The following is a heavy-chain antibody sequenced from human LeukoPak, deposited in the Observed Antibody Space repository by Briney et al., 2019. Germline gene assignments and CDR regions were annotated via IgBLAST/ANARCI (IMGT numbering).Heavy chain of an antibody. V-gene: IGHV4-39*01. CDR3: AGYYGSGSPTFDY. CDR2: IYYSGST. D-gene: IGHD3-10*01. J-gene: IGHJ4*02. Sequence: PSETLSLTCTVSGGSISSSSSYWGWIRQPPGKGLEWIGTIYYSGSTYCNRSLKSRVTMSVDTSKNQFSLKLNSVTAADTAVYYCAGYYGSGSPTFDYWGQGTLVTVSS. CDR1: GGSISSSSSY.